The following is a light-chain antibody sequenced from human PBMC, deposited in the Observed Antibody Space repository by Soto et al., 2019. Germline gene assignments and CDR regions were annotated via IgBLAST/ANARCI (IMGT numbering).Light chain of an antibody. V-gene: IGKV1-39*01. CDR1: QSISSY. J-gene: IGKJ4*01. Sequence: DIQMTQSPSSLSASVGDRVTITCRASQSISSYLNWYQQKPGKAPKLLIYAASSLQSGVPSRFSSSGSGTDFNLTISSLQPEYFATYYCQQSYSTPQTFGGGNKVEIK. CDR3: QQSYSTPQT. CDR2: AAS.